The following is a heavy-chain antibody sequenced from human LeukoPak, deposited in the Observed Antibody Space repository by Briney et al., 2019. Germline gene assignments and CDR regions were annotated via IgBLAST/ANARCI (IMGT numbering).Heavy chain of an antibody. CDR1: GYTFTNYG. J-gene: IGHJ5*02. D-gene: IGHD2-2*01. CDR2: ISAYNGNT. CDR3: ARDSDIVVVPAAPNWFDP. Sequence: ASVKVSCKASGYTFTNYGISWVRQAPGQGLEWMGWISAYNGNTNYAQKLQGRVTMTTDTSTSTAYMELRSLRSDDTAVYYCARDSDIVVVPAAPNWFDPWGQGTLVTVSS. V-gene: IGHV1-18*01.